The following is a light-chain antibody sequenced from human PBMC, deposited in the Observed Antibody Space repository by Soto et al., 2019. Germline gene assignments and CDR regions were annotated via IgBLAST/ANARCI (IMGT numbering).Light chain of an antibody. CDR1: QSVATY. CDR3: QQRYNWPPT. Sequence: EIVLTQSPATLSLSPGESATLSCRASQSVATYLLWYQQKPGQAPRLLIYDVSTRATGIPARFSASGSGTDFTLSISSLEPEDFAVYYCQQRYNWPPTFGGGTKLEI. J-gene: IGKJ4*01. CDR2: DVS. V-gene: IGKV3-11*01.